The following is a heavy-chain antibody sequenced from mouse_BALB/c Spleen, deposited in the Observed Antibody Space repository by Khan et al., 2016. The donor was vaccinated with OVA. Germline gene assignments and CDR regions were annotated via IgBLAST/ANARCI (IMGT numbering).Heavy chain of an antibody. CDR3: ARTARIKY. CDR1: GYSITSGYG. D-gene: IGHD1-2*01. Sequence: EVQLQESGPGLVKPSQSLSLTCTVTGYSITSGYGWNWIRQFPGNKLEWMGYISYSGSPNYKPSLKSRISITQDTSKNQFFLQLNSVTTEDTATYYCARTARIKYWGQGTTLTVSS. CDR2: ISYSGSP. J-gene: IGHJ2*01. V-gene: IGHV3-2*02.